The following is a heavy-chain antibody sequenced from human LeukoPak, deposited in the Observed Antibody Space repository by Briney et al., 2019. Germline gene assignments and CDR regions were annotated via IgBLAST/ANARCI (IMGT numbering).Heavy chain of an antibody. D-gene: IGHD3-22*01. CDR2: ISGSGGST. J-gene: IGHJ4*02. Sequence: GGSLRLSCAASGFTFNSYAMSWVRQAPGKGLEWVSVISGSGGSTYYADSVKGRFTISRDNSKNTLYLQMNSLRAEDTAVYYCASNYYDSSGYYYTIDYWGQGTLVTVSS. CDR3: ASNYYDSSGYYYTIDY. CDR1: GFTFNSYA. V-gene: IGHV3-23*01.